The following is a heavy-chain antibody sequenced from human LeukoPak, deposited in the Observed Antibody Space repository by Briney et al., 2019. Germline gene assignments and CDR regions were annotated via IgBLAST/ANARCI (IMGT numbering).Heavy chain of an antibody. CDR2: ISAGIGNT. D-gene: IGHD1-26*01. J-gene: IGHJ3*02. V-gene: IGHV1-3*01. CDR1: GYTFTSYA. CDR3: ARDRWELLLFQEDAFDI. Sequence: ASVKVSCKASGYTFTSYAIHWVRQAPGQRLEWMGWISAGIGNTKYSQNFQGRVTFISNTSATTAFMELSSLRSEDAAVYYCARDRWELLLFQEDAFDIWGQGTMVTVSS.